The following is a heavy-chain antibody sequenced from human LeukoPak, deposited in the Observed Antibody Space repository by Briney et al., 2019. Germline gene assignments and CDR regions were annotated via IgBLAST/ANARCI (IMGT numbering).Heavy chain of an antibody. V-gene: IGHV3-21*01. CDR1: GFNFGNYW. Sequence: GGSLRLSCVASGFNFGNYWMSWVRQAPGKGLEWVSSISSSSSYIYYADSVKGRFTISRDNAKNSLYLQMNSLRAEDTAVYYCARAPQYSSSWYYFDYWGQGTLVTVSS. CDR2: ISSSSSYI. D-gene: IGHD6-13*01. J-gene: IGHJ4*02. CDR3: ARAPQYSSSWYYFDY.